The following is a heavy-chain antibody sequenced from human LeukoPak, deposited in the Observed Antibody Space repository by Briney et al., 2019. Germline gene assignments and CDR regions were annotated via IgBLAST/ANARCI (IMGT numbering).Heavy chain of an antibody. D-gene: IGHD2-15*01. V-gene: IGHV3-7*03. Sequence: GGSLRLSCAASGFTFSSYWMSWVRQAPGKGLEWVANIKQDGSEKYYVDSVKGRFTISRDNSKNTLYLQMNSLKTEDTAVYYCTRAHLLHFDYWGQGTLVTVSS. CDR3: TRAHLLHFDY. CDR1: GFTFSSYW. CDR2: IKQDGSEK. J-gene: IGHJ4*02.